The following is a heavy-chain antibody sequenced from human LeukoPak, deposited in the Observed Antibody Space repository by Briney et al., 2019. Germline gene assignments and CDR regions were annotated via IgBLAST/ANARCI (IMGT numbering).Heavy chain of an antibody. Sequence: SETLSLTCTVSGGSISTYYWSWIRQPPGKGLEWIGRIYSSGSTNYNPSLKSRATMSVDTFKSQFSLRLSSVTAADTAVYYCARGLWQSSSGTFDYWGQGTLVTVSS. CDR2: IYSSGST. J-gene: IGHJ4*02. CDR3: ARGLWQSSSGTFDY. CDR1: GGSISTYY. V-gene: IGHV4-4*07. D-gene: IGHD3-10*01.